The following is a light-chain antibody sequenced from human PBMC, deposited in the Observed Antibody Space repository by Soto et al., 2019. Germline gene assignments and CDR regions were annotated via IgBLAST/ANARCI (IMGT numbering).Light chain of an antibody. CDR1: QSVSSN. CDR2: DAS. J-gene: IGKJ2*01. Sequence: EIVMTQSPATLSVFPGERATLSCRASQSVSSNLAWYQQKPGQAPRLLIYDASTRATGIPARFSGSGSGTEFPLTISSLQSEDFAVYYCQQYNDWPPRYTFGQGTKLEIK. CDR3: QQYNDWPPRYT. V-gene: IGKV3-15*01.